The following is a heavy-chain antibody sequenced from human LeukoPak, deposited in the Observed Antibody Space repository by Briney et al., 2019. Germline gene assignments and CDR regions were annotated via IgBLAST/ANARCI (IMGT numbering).Heavy chain of an antibody. V-gene: IGHV4-4*07. D-gene: IGHD2-2*01. CDR3: ARAFTSAGAGGFDV. CDR1: GDSINNYN. CDR2: IYVTGNT. Sequence: SETLSLTCTISGDSINNYNWSWIRQPAGKGLEWIGRIYVTGNTNYNPSLKSRVAISVDTSKNQFSLRLTSVTAADTAVYYCARAFTSAGAGGFDVWGQGTFVTASS. J-gene: IGHJ3*01.